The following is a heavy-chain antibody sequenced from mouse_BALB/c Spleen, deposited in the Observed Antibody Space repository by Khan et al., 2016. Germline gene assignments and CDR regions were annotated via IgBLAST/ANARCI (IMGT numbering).Heavy chain of an antibody. Sequence: EVGLVESGGGLVKPGGSLKLSCAASGFTFSSYAMSWVRQTPEKRLEWVASISSGGNTFYPDSLKGRFTISRDNARNILYLQMSSLRSEDTAMYYGTIGVTTVVDYFDYWGQGTTLTVSS. CDR2: ISSGGNT. D-gene: IGHD1-1*01. J-gene: IGHJ2*01. CDR3: TIGVTTVVDYFDY. V-gene: IGHV5-6-5*01. CDR1: GFTFSSYA.